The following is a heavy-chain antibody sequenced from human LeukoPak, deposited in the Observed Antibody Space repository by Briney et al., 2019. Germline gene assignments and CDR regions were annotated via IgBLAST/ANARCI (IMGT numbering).Heavy chain of an antibody. V-gene: IGHV4-59*01. CDR3: ARGGLPTYCSGGSCYPPKFDY. Sequence: PSETLSLTCTVSGGSITSYYWSWIRQPPGKGLEWIGYIYYSGSTNYNPSLKSRVTISVDTSKDQFSLKLSSVTAADTAVYYCARGGLPTYCSGGSCYPPKFDYWGQGTLVTVSS. CDR1: GGSITSYY. D-gene: IGHD2-15*01. CDR2: IYYSGST. J-gene: IGHJ4*02.